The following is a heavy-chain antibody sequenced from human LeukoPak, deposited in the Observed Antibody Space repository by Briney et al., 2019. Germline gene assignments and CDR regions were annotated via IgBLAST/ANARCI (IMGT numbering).Heavy chain of an antibody. CDR1: GGSVSSGSYY. V-gene: IGHV4-61*01. J-gene: IGHJ5*02. D-gene: IGHD3-22*01. CDR3: ARDHGGYYDSSGYS. CDR2: IYYSGST. Sequence: SETLSLTCTVSGGSVSSGSYYWSWIRQPPGTGLEWIGYIYYSGSTNYNPSLKSRVTISVDTSKNQFSLKLSSVTAADTAVYYCARDHGGYYDSSGYSWGQGTLVTVSS.